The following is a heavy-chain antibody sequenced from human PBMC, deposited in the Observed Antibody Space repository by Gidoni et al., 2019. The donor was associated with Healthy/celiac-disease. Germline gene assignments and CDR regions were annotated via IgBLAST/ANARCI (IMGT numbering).Heavy chain of an antibody. J-gene: IGHJ4*02. V-gene: IGHV3-23*01. CDR1: GFTFSSYA. CDR2: ISGSGGST. D-gene: IGHD2-21*02. CDR3: AKGPVKVVTPLDY. Sequence: EVQLLESGGGLVQPGGSLRLSCAASGFTFSSYAMSVVRQAPGKGLEWVSAISGSGGSTYYADSVKGRFTISRDNSKNTLYLQMNSLRAEDTAVYYCAKGPVKVVTPLDYWGQGTLVTVSS.